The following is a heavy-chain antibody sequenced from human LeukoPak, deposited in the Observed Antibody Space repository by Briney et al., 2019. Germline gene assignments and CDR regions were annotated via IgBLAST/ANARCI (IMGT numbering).Heavy chain of an antibody. V-gene: IGHV1-46*01. J-gene: IGHJ4*02. CDR3: AREIGPIQLHLWGSAFDY. CDR1: GYTFTGYY. D-gene: IGHD5-18*01. Sequence: ASVKVSCKASGYTFTGYYMHWVRQAPGQGPEWMGIINPSGGSTSYAQKFQGRVTLTRYTSTSTVYMELSSLRSEDTAVYYCAREIGPIQLHLWGSAFDYWGQGTPVTVSS. CDR2: INPSGGST.